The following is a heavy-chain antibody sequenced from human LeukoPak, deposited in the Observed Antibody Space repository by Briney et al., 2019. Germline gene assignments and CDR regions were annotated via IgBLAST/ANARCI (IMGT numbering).Heavy chain of an antibody. CDR1: GYSFTGYY. V-gene: IGHV1-2*02. CDR3: AKGPNHYYYMDF. Sequence: GASVKVSCKASGYSFTGYYIHWVRQGPGQGLEWMGWINPDGGVTKSAQKFQGRVTMTGDKSINTVYMELGGLTSDDTALYYCAKGPNHYYYMDFWGKGTTVSVSS. D-gene: IGHD2-8*01. J-gene: IGHJ6*03. CDR2: INPDGGVT.